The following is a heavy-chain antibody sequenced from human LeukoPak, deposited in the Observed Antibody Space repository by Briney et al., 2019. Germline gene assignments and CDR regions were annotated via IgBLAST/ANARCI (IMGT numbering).Heavy chain of an antibody. Sequence: SETLSLTCIVSGGSIRSYYWSWIRQPPGKGLEWIGYIYYSGSTNYNPSLKSRVTISVDTSKNQFSLNLSSVTAADTAVYYCARDLLSTAGYFDYWGQGTLVTVSS. CDR1: GGSIRSYY. J-gene: IGHJ4*02. D-gene: IGHD6-19*01. CDR2: IYYSGST. CDR3: ARDLLSTAGYFDY. V-gene: IGHV4-59*01.